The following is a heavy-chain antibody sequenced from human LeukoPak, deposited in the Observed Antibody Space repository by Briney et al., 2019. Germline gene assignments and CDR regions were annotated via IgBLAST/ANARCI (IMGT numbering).Heavy chain of an antibody. CDR2: NDGTYT. CDR1: GFTSSSYW. J-gene: IGHJ4*02. Sequence: GGSLRLSCAVSGFTSSSYWMHWVRQAPGKGLVWVSRNDGTYTVYADSVKGRFAISRDNAKNTLYLQMNSLRPEDTAVYYCGREIEAPGKTLDYWGQGTLVTVSS. CDR3: GREIEAPGKTLDY. V-gene: IGHV3-74*01.